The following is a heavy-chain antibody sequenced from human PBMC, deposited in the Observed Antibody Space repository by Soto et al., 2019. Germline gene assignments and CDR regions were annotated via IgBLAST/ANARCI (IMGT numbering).Heavy chain of an antibody. J-gene: IGHJ3*02. D-gene: IGHD2-2*01. CDR2: IKRKIDGETT. Sequence: EVQLVESGGGLVKPGGSLRLSCAASGFTFTDVWMTWVRQAPGKGLEWVGRIKRKIDGETTDYAAPVKGRFTISRGDLKNTLFLQMNSLKSEDTAVYYCAVDAQCSSTNCPGAFDIWGQGTMVTVSS. V-gene: IGHV3-15*01. CDR3: AVDAQCSSTNCPGAFDI. CDR1: GFTFTDVW.